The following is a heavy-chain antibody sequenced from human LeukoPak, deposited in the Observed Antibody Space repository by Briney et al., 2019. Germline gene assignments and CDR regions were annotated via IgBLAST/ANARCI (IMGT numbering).Heavy chain of an antibody. J-gene: IGHJ3*02. Sequence: PSETLSLTCTVSGVSISSYYWSWIRQPPGKGLEWIGYIYYSGSTNYNPSLKSRVTISVDTSKNQFSLKLSSVTAADTAVYHCARVREDDYDSSGPFDAFDIWGQGTMVTVSS. CDR2: IYYSGST. CDR1: GVSISSYY. CDR3: ARVREDDYDSSGPFDAFDI. V-gene: IGHV4-59*01. D-gene: IGHD3-22*01.